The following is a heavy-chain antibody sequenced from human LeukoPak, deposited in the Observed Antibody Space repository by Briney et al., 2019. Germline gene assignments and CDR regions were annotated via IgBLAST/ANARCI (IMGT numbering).Heavy chain of an antibody. V-gene: IGHV4-30-2*01. D-gene: IGHD6-19*01. CDR3: ARAGTGYSSGLSGLPYYYYMDV. CDR2: IYHSGST. CDR1: GGSISSGGYS. J-gene: IGHJ6*03. Sequence: SQTLSLTCAVSGGSISSGGYSWSWIRQPPGKGLEWIGYIYHSGSTYYNPSLKSRVTISVDTSKNQFSLKLSSVTAADTAVYYCARAGTGYSSGLSGLPYYYYMDVWGKGTTVTVSS.